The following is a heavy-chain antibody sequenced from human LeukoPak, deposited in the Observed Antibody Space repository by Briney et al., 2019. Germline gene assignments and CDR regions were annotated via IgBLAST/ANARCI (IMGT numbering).Heavy chain of an antibody. V-gene: IGHV7-4-1*01. J-gene: IGHJ6*02. CDR1: GYTFTSYA. CDR3: ARGLPYYDFWSGYYRYYYYYGMDV. Sequence: ASVKVSCKASGYTFTSYAMNWVRQAPGPGLEWMGWINTNTGNPTYAQGFTGRFVFSLDTSVSTAYLQICSLKAEDTAVYYCARGLPYYDFWSGYYRYYYYYGMDVWGQGTTVTVSS. D-gene: IGHD3-3*01. CDR2: INTNTGNP.